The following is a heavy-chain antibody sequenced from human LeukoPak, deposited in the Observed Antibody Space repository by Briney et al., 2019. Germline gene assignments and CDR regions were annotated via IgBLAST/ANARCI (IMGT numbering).Heavy chain of an antibody. Sequence: SETLSLTCTVSGGSITSTSYYWGWIRQPPGKGLEWIGSIYYSGSTYYNPSLKSRVTISVDTSKNYFSLKLSSVTAADTAVYYCARAEGYYGSGSYDWFDPWGQGTLVTVSS. CDR3: ARAEGYYGSGSYDWFDP. J-gene: IGHJ5*02. CDR2: IYYSGST. V-gene: IGHV4-39*02. CDR1: GGSITSTSYY. D-gene: IGHD3-10*01.